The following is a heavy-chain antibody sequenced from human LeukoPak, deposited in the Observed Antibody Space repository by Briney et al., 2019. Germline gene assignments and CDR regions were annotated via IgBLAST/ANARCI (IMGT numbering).Heavy chain of an antibody. CDR2: TYYRSKWFF. D-gene: IGHD2-21*01. V-gene: IGHV6-1*01. CDR3: AREIEAQTTYCAFDI. CDR1: GDSVSSNSAA. Sequence: QTLSLTCAISGDSVSSNSAAWNWIRQSPSRGLEWLGRTYYRSKWFFNYEVSVRSRITINPDTSKNQFSLQLNSVTPEDTAVYFCAREIEAQTTYCAFDIWGQGTMVTVSS. J-gene: IGHJ3*02.